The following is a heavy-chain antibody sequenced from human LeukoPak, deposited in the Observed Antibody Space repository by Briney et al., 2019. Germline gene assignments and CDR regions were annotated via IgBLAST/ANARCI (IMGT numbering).Heavy chain of an antibody. D-gene: IGHD2-21*02. Sequence: SETLSLTCTVSGGSISSGGHYWSWIRQPPGKGLEWIGEINHSGSTNYNPSLKSRVTISVDTSKNQFSLKLSSVTAADTAVYYCARVRYCGGDCSWGQGTLVTVSS. CDR1: GGSISSGGHY. J-gene: IGHJ5*02. CDR3: ARVRYCGGDCS. CDR2: INHSGST. V-gene: IGHV4-39*07.